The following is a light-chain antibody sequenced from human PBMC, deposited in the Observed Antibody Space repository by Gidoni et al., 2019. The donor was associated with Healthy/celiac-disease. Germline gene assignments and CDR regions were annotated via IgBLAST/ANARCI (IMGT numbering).Light chain of an antibody. J-gene: IGKJ4*01. V-gene: IGKV1-12*01. CDR1: QGSSSW. CDR2: AAS. Sequence: DIQMTQSPSSVSASVGARVTITCRASQGSSSWLAWYQQKPGKAPKLPIYAASSVQSGVPTRFSGSGSGTDFTLTISSLHPEDFATYYCQQANSFPLTFGGGTKVEIK. CDR3: QQANSFPLT.